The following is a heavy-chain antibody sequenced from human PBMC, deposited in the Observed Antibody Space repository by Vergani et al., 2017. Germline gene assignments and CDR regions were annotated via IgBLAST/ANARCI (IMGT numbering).Heavy chain of an antibody. Sequence: QVQLVQSGAEVKKPGASVKVSCKASGYTFTGYYMHWVRQTPGQGLGWMGCINPNSGDTNYAQKFQGRVTMTRDTCISTAYMELSRLRSDDTAVYYCARDMRDIVGDPKIFFDYWGQGILVTVSS. V-gene: IGHV1-2*02. CDR1: GYTFTGYY. CDR2: INPNSGDT. J-gene: IGHJ4*02. D-gene: IGHD1-26*01. CDR3: ARDMRDIVGDPKIFFDY.